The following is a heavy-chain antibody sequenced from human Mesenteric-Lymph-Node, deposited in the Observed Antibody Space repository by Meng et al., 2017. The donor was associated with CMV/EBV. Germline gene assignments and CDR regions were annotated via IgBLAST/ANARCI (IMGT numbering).Heavy chain of an antibody. CDR1: GFIFSNYA. J-gene: IGHJ3*02. V-gene: IGHV3-30*02. CDR3: ARDREMYCGGDCYSGDAFDI. CDR2: IRYDGSNI. Sequence: GGSLRLSCAASGFIFSNYAMSWVRQAPGKGLEWVAFIRYDGSNIYYADSVKGRFTISRDNAKNSLYLQMSSLRAEDTTVYYCARDREMYCGGDCYSGDAFDIWGQGTMVTVSS. D-gene: IGHD2-21*01.